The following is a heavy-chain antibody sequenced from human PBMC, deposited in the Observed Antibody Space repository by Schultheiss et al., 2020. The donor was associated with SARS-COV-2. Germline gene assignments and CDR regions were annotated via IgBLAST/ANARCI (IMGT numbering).Heavy chain of an antibody. V-gene: IGHV1-69*06. CDR3: ARDRIAAAGGPHKERQYYYYGMDV. CDR1: GGTFSSYA. J-gene: IGHJ6*02. Sequence: SVKVSCKASGGTFSSYAISWVRQAPGQGLEWMGGIIPIFGTANYAQKFQGRVTITADKSTSTAYMELSSLRSEDTAVYYCARDRIAAAGGPHKERQYYYYGMDVWGQGTTVTVSS. D-gene: IGHD6-13*01. CDR2: IIPIFGTA.